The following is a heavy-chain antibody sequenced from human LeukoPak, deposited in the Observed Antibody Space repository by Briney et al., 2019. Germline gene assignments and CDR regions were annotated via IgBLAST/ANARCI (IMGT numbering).Heavy chain of an antibody. CDR3: ARDGGLDY. V-gene: IGHV3-21*01. CDR2: ISRDSNYI. J-gene: IGHJ4*02. D-gene: IGHD3-16*01. CDR1: GFTFSAYS. Sequence: GGSLRLSCAASGFTFSAYSMNWVRQAPGKGLEWVSSISRDSNYIYYADSVKGRLTVSRDNAKNSLYLQMNSLRAEDTAVYYCARDGGLDYWGQGTLVTVSS.